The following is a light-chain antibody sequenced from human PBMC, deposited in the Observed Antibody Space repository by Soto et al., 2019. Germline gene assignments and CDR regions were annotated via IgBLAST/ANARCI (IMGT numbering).Light chain of an antibody. Sequence: EIVLTQSPGTLSLSPGERATFSCRASQSVSSSYIAWYQRKRGQAPRRLIYGASSRATGIPDRFSGSGSGTDFTLTISRLEPEDFAVYYCQQYGSSLPLTFGGGTKVDIK. CDR1: QSVSSSY. V-gene: IGKV3-20*01. CDR3: QQYGSSLPLT. CDR2: GAS. J-gene: IGKJ4*01.